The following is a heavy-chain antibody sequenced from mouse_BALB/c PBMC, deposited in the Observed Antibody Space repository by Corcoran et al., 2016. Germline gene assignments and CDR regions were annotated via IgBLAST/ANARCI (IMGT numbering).Heavy chain of an antibody. J-gene: IGHJ1*01. CDR3: ANWDWYFDV. V-gene: IGHV14-3*02. Sequence: EVQLQQSGAELVKPGASVKLSCTASGFNINDTYMHWVKQRPEQGLEWIGRIDPANGNTKYDPKFQGKATITADTYSNTAYLQLSSLTSEDTAVYYCANWDWYFDVWGAGTTVTVSS. CDR1: GFNINDTY. D-gene: IGHD4-1*01. CDR2: IDPANGNT.